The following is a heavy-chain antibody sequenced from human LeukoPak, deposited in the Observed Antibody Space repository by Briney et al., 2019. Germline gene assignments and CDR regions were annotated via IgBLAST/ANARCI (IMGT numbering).Heavy chain of an antibody. D-gene: IGHD3-3*02. CDR2: INACKGNT. J-gene: IGHJ4*02. CDR1: GYTFTSYA. CDR3: ARALAQFDY. Sequence: ASVKVSCKASGYTFTSYAMHWVRQAPGQRLEWMGWINACKGNTKYSQKFQGRVPITSDTSARTAYMELSSLRSADTAVYYCARALAQFDYWGQGTLVTVSS. V-gene: IGHV1-3*01.